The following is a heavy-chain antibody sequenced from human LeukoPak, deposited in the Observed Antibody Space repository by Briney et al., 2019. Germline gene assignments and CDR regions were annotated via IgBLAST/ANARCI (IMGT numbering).Heavy chain of an antibody. CDR2: ISSSGSTI. D-gene: IGHD3-10*01. J-gene: IGHJ4*02. CDR3: AKADRGWGVITKD. CDR1: GFTVSSNY. V-gene: IGHV3-48*04. Sequence: PGGSLRLSCAASGFTVSSNYMNWVRQAPGKGLEWVSYISSSGSTIYYADSVKGRFTISRDNAKNSLYLQMNSLRAEDTAVYYCAKADRGWGVITKDWGQGTLVTVSP.